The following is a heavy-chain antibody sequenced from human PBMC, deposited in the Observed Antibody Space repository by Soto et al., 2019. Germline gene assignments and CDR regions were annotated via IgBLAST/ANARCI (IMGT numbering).Heavy chain of an antibody. Sequence: QLVESGGGLFQAGGSTRLSCLASGFTVSRYDMAWVRQAPGKGLEWASIIQTGGATYYTDSAQGRFTISRDNSRNTVYLQMSSLRVEDTGVYSCVRVLSDSGVVVFSGQGSPITVS. J-gene: IGHJ4*02. D-gene: IGHD3-10*01. CDR1: GFTVSRYD. CDR2: IQTGGAT. CDR3: VRVLSDSGVVVF. V-gene: IGHV3-53*01.